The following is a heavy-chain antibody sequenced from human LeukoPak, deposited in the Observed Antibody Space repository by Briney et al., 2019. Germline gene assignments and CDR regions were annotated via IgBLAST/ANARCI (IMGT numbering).Heavy chain of an antibody. CDR3: ARSLYSSYFDY. D-gene: IGHD3-22*01. CDR2: ISYDGSNK. CDR1: GFTFSSYA. Sequence: PGRSLRLSCAASGFTFSSYAMHWVRQAPGKGLEWVAVISYDGSNKYYANSVKGRFTISRDNSKNTLYLQMNSLRAEDTAVYYCARSLYSSYFDYWGQGTLVTVSS. J-gene: IGHJ4*02. V-gene: IGHV3-30*04.